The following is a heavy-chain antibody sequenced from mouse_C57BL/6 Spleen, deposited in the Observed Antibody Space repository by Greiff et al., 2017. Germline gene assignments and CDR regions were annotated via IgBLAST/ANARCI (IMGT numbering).Heavy chain of an antibody. D-gene: IGHD2-1*01. J-gene: IGHJ3*01. CDR3: APIYYGNSWFAY. V-gene: IGHV1-19*01. CDR1: GYTFTDYY. CDR2: INPYNGGT. Sequence: EVQLQQSGPVLVKPGASVKMSCKASGYTFTDYYMNWVKQSHGKSLEWIGVINPYNGGTSYNQKFKGKATLTVDKSSSTAYMELNSLTSEDSAVYYCAPIYYGNSWFAYWGQGTLVTVSA.